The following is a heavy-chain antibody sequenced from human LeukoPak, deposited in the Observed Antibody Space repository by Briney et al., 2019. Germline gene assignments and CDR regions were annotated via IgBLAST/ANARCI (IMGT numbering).Heavy chain of an antibody. D-gene: IGHD4-23*01. J-gene: IGHJ4*02. CDR2: INPNSGGT. Sequence: GGSLRLSCAASGLSFSSYAMHWVRQAPGQGLEWMGRINPNSGGTNYAQKFQGRVTMTRDTSISTAYMELSRLRSDDTAVYYCARDLDYGGGFDYWGQGTLVTVSS. V-gene: IGHV1-2*06. CDR3: ARDLDYGGGFDY. CDR1: GLSFSSYA.